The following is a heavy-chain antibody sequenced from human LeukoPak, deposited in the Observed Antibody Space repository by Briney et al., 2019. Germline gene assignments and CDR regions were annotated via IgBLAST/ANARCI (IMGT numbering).Heavy chain of an antibody. Sequence: SETLSLTCAVYGGSFSGYYWSWIRQPPGKGLEWIGEINHSGSTNYNPSLKSRATISVDTSKNQFSLKLSSVTAADTAVYYCARGRGLYYYYYYMDVWGKGTTVTVSS. V-gene: IGHV4-34*01. CDR2: INHSGST. CDR3: ARGRGLYYYYYYMDV. CDR1: GGSFSGYY. D-gene: IGHD3-10*01. J-gene: IGHJ6*03.